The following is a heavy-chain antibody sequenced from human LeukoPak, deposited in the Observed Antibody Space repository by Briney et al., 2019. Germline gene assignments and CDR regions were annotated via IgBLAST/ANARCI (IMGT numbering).Heavy chain of an antibody. CDR1: GDSVSSNSAA. J-gene: IGHJ6*02. CDR2: TYYRSKWYN. D-gene: IGHD6-13*01. V-gene: IGHV6-1*01. CDR3: AREIAAVRMGYYYGMDV. Sequence: SQTLSLTCAISGDSVSSNSAAWNWIRQSPSRGLEWLGRTYYRSKWYNDYAVSVKSRITINPDTSKNQFSLQLDSVTPEDTAVYYCAREIAAVRMGYYYGMDVWGQGTTVTVSS.